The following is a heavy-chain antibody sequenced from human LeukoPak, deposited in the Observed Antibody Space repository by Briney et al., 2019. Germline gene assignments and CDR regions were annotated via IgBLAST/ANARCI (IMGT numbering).Heavy chain of an antibody. CDR2: IKEDGSEK. Sequence: QPGGSLRLSCAASGFTFSYYWMSWVRQAPGKGLEWVANIKEDGSEKNYVDSVKGRFTISRDNAKNSMSLQLNSLRAEDTAVYYCARGGARYGSDWGQGTLVTVSS. D-gene: IGHD5-18*01. J-gene: IGHJ4*02. CDR1: GFTFSYYW. V-gene: IGHV3-7*04. CDR3: ARGGARYGSD.